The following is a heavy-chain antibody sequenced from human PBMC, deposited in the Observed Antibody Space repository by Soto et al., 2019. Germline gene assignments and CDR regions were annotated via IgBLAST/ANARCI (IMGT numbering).Heavy chain of an antibody. Sequence: QVQLQQWGAGLLKPSETLSLTCALYGGSFSGYYWSWIRQPPGKGLEWIGEINHSGSTNYNPSLKSRVTISVDTSKNQFSLKLSSVTAADTAVYYCAGRSGYDFGAFDIWGQGTMVTVSS. V-gene: IGHV4-34*01. CDR3: AGRSGYDFGAFDI. J-gene: IGHJ3*02. D-gene: IGHD5-12*01. CDR2: INHSGST. CDR1: GGSFSGYY.